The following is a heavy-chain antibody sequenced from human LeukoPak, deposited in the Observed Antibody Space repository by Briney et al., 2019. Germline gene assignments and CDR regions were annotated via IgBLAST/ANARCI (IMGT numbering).Heavy chain of an antibody. J-gene: IGHJ4*02. CDR1: GFTFSSYA. CDR3: ARGHIVVVTAHFDY. D-gene: IGHD2-21*02. CDR2: ISSSSYI. V-gene: IGHV3-21*01. Sequence: GGSLRLSCAASGFTFSSYAMSWVRQAPGKGLEWVSSISSSSYIYYADSVKGRFTISRDNAKNSLYLQMNSLRAEDTAVYYCARGHIVVVTAHFDYWGQGTLVTVSS.